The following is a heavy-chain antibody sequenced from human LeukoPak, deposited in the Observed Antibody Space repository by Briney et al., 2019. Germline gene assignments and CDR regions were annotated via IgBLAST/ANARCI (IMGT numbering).Heavy chain of an antibody. CDR1: GFPFSTYS. V-gene: IGHV3-48*04. Sequence: PGGSLRLSCAASGFPFSTYSMIWVRQAPGKGLKWVSYISSGSSPIFYADSVKGRFTISRDNAKNSLFLQMNSLRAEDSAIYYCARSGYCTSTSCLSGRGAFDIWGLGTMVTVSS. CDR3: ARSGYCTSTSCLSGRGAFDI. CDR2: ISSGSSPI. J-gene: IGHJ3*02. D-gene: IGHD2-2*01.